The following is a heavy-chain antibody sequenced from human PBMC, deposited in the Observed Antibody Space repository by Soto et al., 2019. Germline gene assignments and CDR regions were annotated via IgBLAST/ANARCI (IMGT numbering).Heavy chain of an antibody. J-gene: IGHJ4*02. V-gene: IGHV3-7*01. CDR1: GFTFSSHW. D-gene: IGHD6-13*01. Sequence: EVQLVEPGGGLVQPGVSLRLSCAVSGFTFSSHWMSWVRQAPGEGLEWVAKIKHDGSEKYYVDSVKGRFTISRDNAKNSLYLQMNSLRAEDTAVYYCARSVAASGDYWGQGTLVTVSS. CDR2: IKHDGSEK. CDR3: ARSVAASGDY.